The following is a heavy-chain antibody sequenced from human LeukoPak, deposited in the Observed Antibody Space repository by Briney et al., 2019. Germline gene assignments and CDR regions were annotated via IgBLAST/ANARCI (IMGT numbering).Heavy chain of an antibody. CDR1: GGSISSYY. CDR3: AREAGSGSLDY. Sequence: PSETLSLTCTVSGGSISSYYWSWIRQPPGKGLEWIGYIYYSGFTNYNPSLKSRVTISVDTSKSQFSLKLTSVTAADTAVYYCAREAGSGSLDYWGQGTLVTVSA. CDR2: IYYSGFT. J-gene: IGHJ4*02. D-gene: IGHD3-10*01. V-gene: IGHV4-59*01.